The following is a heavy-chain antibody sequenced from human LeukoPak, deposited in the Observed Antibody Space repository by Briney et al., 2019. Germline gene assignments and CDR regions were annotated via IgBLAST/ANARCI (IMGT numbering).Heavy chain of an antibody. Sequence: PGGSLRLSCAASGFTFSGYSMNWVRQAPGKWLEWVSSISSSSSYIYYADSVKGRFTISRDNAKNSLYLQMNSLRAEDTAVYYCASSEQWLAHLDYWGQGTLVTVSS. CDR3: ASSEQWLAHLDY. CDR2: ISSSSSYI. J-gene: IGHJ4*02. CDR1: GFTFSGYS. V-gene: IGHV3-21*01. D-gene: IGHD6-19*01.